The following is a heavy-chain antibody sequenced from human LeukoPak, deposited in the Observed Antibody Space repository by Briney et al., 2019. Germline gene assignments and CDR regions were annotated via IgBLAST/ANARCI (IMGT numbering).Heavy chain of an antibody. J-gene: IGHJ4*02. Sequence: ASVKVSCKASGYTFTGYYMHWVRQAPGQGLEWMGWINPNSGGTNYAQQFQGRVTMTRDTSSSTAYMELSRLRSDDTAVYYCARTGGSSYAPFRFDYWGQGTLVTVSS. CDR1: GYTFTGYY. CDR3: ARTGGSSYAPFRFDY. CDR2: INPNSGGT. V-gene: IGHV1-2*02. D-gene: IGHD2-2*01.